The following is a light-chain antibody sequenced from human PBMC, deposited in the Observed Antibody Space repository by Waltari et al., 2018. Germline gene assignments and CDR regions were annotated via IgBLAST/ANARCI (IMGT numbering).Light chain of an antibody. CDR3: QQYYNTPWT. CDR2: WAS. CDR1: QSVLYTSNTNNY. J-gene: IGKJ1*01. V-gene: IGKV4-1*01. Sequence: DIVMTQSPDSLAVSLGERATINCKSSQSVLYTSNTNNYLAWYQQKPGQPPKLLMYWASPREAGVPDRFSGSGSVTDFTLTISSLQAEDVALYYGQQYYNTPWTFGQGTKVVIK.